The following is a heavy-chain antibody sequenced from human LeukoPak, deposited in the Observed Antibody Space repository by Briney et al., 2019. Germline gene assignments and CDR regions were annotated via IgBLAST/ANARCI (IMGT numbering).Heavy chain of an antibody. J-gene: IGHJ4*02. D-gene: IGHD2-2*01. CDR2: ISYDGSNK. V-gene: IGHV3-30*18. CDR1: GFTFSAFS. CDR3: AKDPGDCSSTSCSIDY. Sequence: GGSLILSCAASGFTFSAFSMTWVRQAPGKGLEWVAVISYDGSNKYYADFVKGRFTISRDNSKNTLYLQMNSLRAEDTAVYYCAKDPGDCSSTSCSIDYWGQGTLVTVSS.